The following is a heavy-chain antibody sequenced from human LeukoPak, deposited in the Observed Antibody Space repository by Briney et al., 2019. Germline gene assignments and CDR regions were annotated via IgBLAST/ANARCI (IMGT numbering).Heavy chain of an antibody. CDR1: GGSISSFY. J-gene: IGHJ4*02. CDR3: ARHSSAWYGRLFDS. V-gene: IGHV4-59*08. D-gene: IGHD6-19*01. Sequence: SETLSLTCIVPGGSISSFYWSWIRQPPGEGLEWIGYIYYSGSTNYIPSLKSRVTISVDTSNNQFSLILNSLTAADTAVYYCARHSSAWYGRLFDSWGQGTLVTVSS. CDR2: IYYSGST.